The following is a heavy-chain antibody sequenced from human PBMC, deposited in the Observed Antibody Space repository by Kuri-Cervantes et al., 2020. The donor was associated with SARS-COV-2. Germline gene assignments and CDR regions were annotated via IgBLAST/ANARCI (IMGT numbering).Heavy chain of an antibody. Sequence: SETLSLTCAVYGGSFSGYYWSWIRQPPGKGLEWIGEINHSGSTNYNPSLKSRVTISVDTSKNQFSLKLSPVTAADTAVDYCARPADYGDYVRVVYMDVWGKGTTVTVSS. V-gene: IGHV4-34*01. CDR3: ARPADYGDYVRVVYMDV. J-gene: IGHJ6*03. CDR2: INHSGST. CDR1: GGSFSGYY. D-gene: IGHD4-17*01.